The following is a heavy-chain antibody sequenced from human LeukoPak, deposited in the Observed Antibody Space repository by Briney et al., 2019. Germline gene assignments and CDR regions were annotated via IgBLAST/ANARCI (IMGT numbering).Heavy chain of an antibody. D-gene: IGHD3-10*01. CDR3: ARSRRFGEKPFDY. V-gene: IGHV1-46*01. Sequence: ASVKVSCKASGYTFTSYYMHWVRQAPGQGLEWMGIINPSGGSTSYAQKFQGRVTMTRDTSTSTVYMELSSLRSEDTTVYYFARSRRFGEKPFDYWGQGTLVTVSS. J-gene: IGHJ4*02. CDR1: GYTFTSYY. CDR2: INPSGGST.